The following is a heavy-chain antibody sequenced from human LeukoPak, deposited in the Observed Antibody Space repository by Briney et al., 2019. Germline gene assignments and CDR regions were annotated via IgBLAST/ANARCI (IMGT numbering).Heavy chain of an antibody. V-gene: IGHV2-70*11. CDR2: IDWDDDK. Sequence: SGPALMKPTQTLTLTCTFSGFSLSTRGMCVNWIRQPPGKALEWLARIDWDDDKYYRTSLKTRLTISKNTSKNQVVLSMTNMDPVDTATYYCARSPSGLDCSGGSCYSIFGYWGQGSRVTVSS. CDR1: GFSLSTRGMC. CDR3: ARSPSGLDCSGGSCYSIFGY. J-gene: IGHJ4*02. D-gene: IGHD2-15*01.